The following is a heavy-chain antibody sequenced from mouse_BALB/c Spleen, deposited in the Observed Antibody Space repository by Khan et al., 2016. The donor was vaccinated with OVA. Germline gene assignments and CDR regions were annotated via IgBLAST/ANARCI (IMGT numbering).Heavy chain of an antibody. D-gene: IGHD4-1*01. CDR3: ASHLTGSFAY. J-gene: IGHJ3*01. V-gene: IGHV5-6*01. CDR1: GFSFSSYS. Sequence: DVQLQESGGDLVKPGGSLKLSCAASGFSFSSYSMSWVRQTPDKRLEWVATISSGGDYTYYPDIVKGRFTISRDNAKNTLYLQMSSLKSEDTAMYYCASHLTGSFAYWGQGTLVTVSA. CDR2: ISSGGDYT.